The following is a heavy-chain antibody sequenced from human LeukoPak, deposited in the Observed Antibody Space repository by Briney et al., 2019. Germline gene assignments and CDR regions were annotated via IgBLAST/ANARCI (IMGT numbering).Heavy chain of an antibody. V-gene: IGHV4-39*07. D-gene: IGHD1-26*01. CDR2: IYYSGST. Sequence: SETLSLTCTVSGGSISSSSYYWGWIRQPPGKGLEWIGSIYYSGSTYYNPSLKSRVTISVDTSKNQFSLKLSSVTAADTAVYYCARRGADNWYFDPWGRGTLVTVSS. CDR3: ARRGADNWYFDP. CDR1: GGSISSSSYY. J-gene: IGHJ2*01.